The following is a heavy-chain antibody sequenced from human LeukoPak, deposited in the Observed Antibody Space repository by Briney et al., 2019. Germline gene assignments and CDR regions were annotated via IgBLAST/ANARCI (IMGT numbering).Heavy chain of an antibody. CDR3: ARGGSGYSSSWLPRRYMDV. CDR1: GGSFSGYY. J-gene: IGHJ6*03. D-gene: IGHD6-13*01. V-gene: IGHV4-34*01. CDR2: INHSGST. Sequence: PSETLSLTCAVYGGSFSGYYWSWIRQPPGKGLEWIGEINHSGSTNYNPSLESRVTISVDTSKNQFSLKLSSVTAADTAVYYCARGGSGYSSSWLPRRYMDVWGKGTTVTVSS.